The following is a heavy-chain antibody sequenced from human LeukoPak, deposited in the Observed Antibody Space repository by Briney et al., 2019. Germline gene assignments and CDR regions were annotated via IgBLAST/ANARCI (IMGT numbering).Heavy chain of an antibody. V-gene: IGHV3-48*01. CDR1: GFTFSSYS. Sequence: GGSLRLSCAASGFTFSSYSMNWVRQAPGKGLEWVSYISSSSSTIYYADSVKGRFTISRDNAKNSLYLQMNSLRAEDTAVYYCAREEEYSSNFDAFDIWGQGTMVTVSS. CDR2: ISSSSSTI. D-gene: IGHD6-6*01. J-gene: IGHJ3*02. CDR3: AREEEYSSNFDAFDI.